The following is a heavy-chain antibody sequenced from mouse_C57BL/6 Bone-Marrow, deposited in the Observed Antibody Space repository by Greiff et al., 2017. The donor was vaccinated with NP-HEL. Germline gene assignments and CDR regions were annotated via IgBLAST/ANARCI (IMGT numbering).Heavy chain of an antibody. CDR2: INPSTGGT. CDR1: GYSFTGYY. Sequence: EVQLQESGPELVKPGASVKISCKASGYSFTGYYMNWVKQSPEKSLEWIGEINPSTGGTTYNQKFKAKATLTVDKSSSTAYMQLKSLTSDDSAFYYCARQFITTVSRSFDYWGQGTTLTVSS. CDR3: ARQFITTVSRSFDY. J-gene: IGHJ2*01. D-gene: IGHD1-1*01. V-gene: IGHV1-42*01.